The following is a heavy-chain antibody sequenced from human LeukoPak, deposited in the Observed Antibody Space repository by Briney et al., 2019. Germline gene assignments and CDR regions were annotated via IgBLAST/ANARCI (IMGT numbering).Heavy chain of an antibody. CDR2: IYYSGST. J-gene: IGHJ4*02. CDR3: ASDSGGPYYYDSSGYQY. Sequence: SETLSLTCNVPGGSISNYYWSWIRPPPGKGLEWIGYIYYSGSTNYNPSLKSRVTISLDTSKNQFSLKLSSVTAADTAVYFCASDSGGPYYYDSSGYQYWGQGTLVTVSS. D-gene: IGHD3-22*01. CDR1: GGSISNYY. V-gene: IGHV4-59*01.